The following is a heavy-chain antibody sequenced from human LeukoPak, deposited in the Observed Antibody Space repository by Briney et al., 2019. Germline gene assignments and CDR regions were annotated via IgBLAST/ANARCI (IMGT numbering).Heavy chain of an antibody. D-gene: IGHD2-2*01. V-gene: IGHV3-11*06. J-gene: IGHJ4*02. CDR1: GFTFSDYY. CDR2: ISSSSGYI. Sequence: TGGSLRLSCAASGFTFSDYYMSWIRQAPGKGLEWVSSISSSSGYINYADSVKGRFTVSRDNAKNSLYLQMNSLRAEDTAVYYCARDSGYCSSTGCYVYYFDYWGQGTLVTVSS. CDR3: ARDSGYCSSTGCYVYYFDY.